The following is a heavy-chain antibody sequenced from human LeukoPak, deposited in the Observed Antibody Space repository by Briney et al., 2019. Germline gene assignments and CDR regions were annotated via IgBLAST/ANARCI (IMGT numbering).Heavy chain of an antibody. V-gene: IGHV3-53*05. CDR2: IYSGGST. D-gene: IGHD3-22*01. CDR1: GFTVSSNY. J-gene: IGHJ4*02. CDR3: ARDGPYYYDSSGYYYGLDY. Sequence: GGSLRLSCAASGFTVSSNYMSWVRQAPGKGLEWVSVIYSGGSTYYADSVKGRFTISRDNSKNTLYLQMNSLRAEDTAVYYCARDGPYYYDSSGYYYGLDYWGQGTLVTVSS.